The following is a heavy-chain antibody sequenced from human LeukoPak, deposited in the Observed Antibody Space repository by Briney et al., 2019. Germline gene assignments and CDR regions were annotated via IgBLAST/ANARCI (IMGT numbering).Heavy chain of an antibody. CDR2: ISYDGSNK. CDR3: ARERSGTYWNGFDY. J-gene: IGHJ4*02. V-gene: IGHV3-30*03. D-gene: IGHD1-26*01. Sequence: PGGSLRRSCAASGFTFSSYGMHWVRQAPGQGLEWVAVISYDGSNKYYADSVKGRFTISRDNAKNSLYLQMNSLRAEDTALYYCARERSGTYWNGFDYWGQGTLVTVSS. CDR1: GFTFSSYG.